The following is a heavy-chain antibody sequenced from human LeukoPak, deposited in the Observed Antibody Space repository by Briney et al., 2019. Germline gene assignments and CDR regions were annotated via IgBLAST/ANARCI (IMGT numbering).Heavy chain of an antibody. CDR1: GYTFTDYY. CDR3: ARETVARFLDN. V-gene: IGHV1-2*02. Sequence: GASVKVSCKASGYTFTDYYTHWVRQAPGQGLEWMGWINPNSGGTNYAQKFQGRVTMTRDTSISTAYMELSRLRSDDTAVYYCARETVARFLDNWGQGTLVTVSS. J-gene: IGHJ4*02. CDR2: INPNSGGT. D-gene: IGHD6-19*01.